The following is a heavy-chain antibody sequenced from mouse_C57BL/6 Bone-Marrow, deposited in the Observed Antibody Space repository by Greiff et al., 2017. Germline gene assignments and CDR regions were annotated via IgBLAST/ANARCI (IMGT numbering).Heavy chain of an antibody. Sequence: EVQVVESGGGLVQPGGSLSLSCAASGFTFTDYYMSWVRQPPGKALEWLGFIRNKANGYTTEYSASVKGRFTISRDNSQSILYLQMNALRAEDSATYYCARLYSNHYFDYWGQGTTLTVSS. J-gene: IGHJ2*01. CDR2: IRNKANGYTT. CDR3: ARLYSNHYFDY. D-gene: IGHD2-5*01. CDR1: GFTFTDYY. V-gene: IGHV7-3*01.